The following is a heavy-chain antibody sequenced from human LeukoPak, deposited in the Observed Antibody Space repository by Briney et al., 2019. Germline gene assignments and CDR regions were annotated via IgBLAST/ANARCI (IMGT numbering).Heavy chain of an antibody. D-gene: IGHD6-13*01. Sequence: PSETLSLTCTVSGGSISSYYWSWIRQPAGKGLEWIGRIYTSGSTNYNPSLTSRVTMSVDTSKNQFSLKLSSVTAADTAVYYCARELWIYSSSWPFYYYYMDVWGKGTTVTISS. CDR3: ARELWIYSSSWPFYYYYMDV. J-gene: IGHJ6*03. V-gene: IGHV4-4*07. CDR1: GGSISSYY. CDR2: IYTSGST.